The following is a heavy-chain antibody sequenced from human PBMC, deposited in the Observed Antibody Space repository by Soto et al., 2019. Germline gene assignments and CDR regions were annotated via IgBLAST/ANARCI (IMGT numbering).Heavy chain of an antibody. D-gene: IGHD1-7*01. V-gene: IGHV1-69*13. CDR1: GGTFSSYA. CDR2: IIPIFGTA. CDR3: ARDWGVTGTRVTPYNWFDP. Sequence: ASVKVSCKASGGTFSSYAISWVRQAPGQGLEWMGGIIPIFGTANYAQKFQGRVTITADESTSTAYMELSSLRSEDTAVYYCARDWGVTGTRVTPYNWFDPWGQGTLVTVSS. J-gene: IGHJ5*02.